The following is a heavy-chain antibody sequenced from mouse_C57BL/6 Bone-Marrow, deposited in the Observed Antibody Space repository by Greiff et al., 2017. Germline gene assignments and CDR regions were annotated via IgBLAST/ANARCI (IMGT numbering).Heavy chain of an antibody. CDR1: GYTFTSYW. J-gene: IGHJ2*01. Sequence: VQLQQSGPELVKPGASVKISCKASGYTFTSYWITWVKQRPGQGLEWIGDIYPGSGSTNYNEKFKSKATLTVDTSSSTAYMQLSSLTSEDSAVYYCARVDDGYGYFDYWGQGTTLTVSS. V-gene: IGHV1-55*01. CDR2: IYPGSGST. D-gene: IGHD2-3*01. CDR3: ARVDDGYGYFDY.